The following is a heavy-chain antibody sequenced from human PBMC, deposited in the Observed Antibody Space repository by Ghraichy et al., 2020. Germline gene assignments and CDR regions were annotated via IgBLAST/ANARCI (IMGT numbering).Heavy chain of an antibody. V-gene: IGHV3-23*01. Sequence: ISGSGGSTYYADSVKGRFTISRDNSKNTLYLQMNSLRAEDTAVYYCAKDPGIRIYSSSLAAVGYCFYVSLVTVPDVHSTAHSFPTRRSSDLWG. D-gene: IGHD6-6*01. CDR3: AKDPGIRIYSSSLAAVGYCFYVSLVTVPDVHSTAHSFPTRRSSDL. J-gene: IGHJ2*01. CDR2: ISGSGGST.